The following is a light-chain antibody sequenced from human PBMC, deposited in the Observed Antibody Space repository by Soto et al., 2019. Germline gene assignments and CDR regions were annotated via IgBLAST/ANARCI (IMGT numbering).Light chain of an antibody. V-gene: IGKV1-33*01. CDR2: DAS. CDR3: QQYDYLPLT. Sequence: DIQMTQSPSTLSASVGDRVTITCQASQDVSNYLNWYQQKLGKAPKLLIYDASNLETGVPSRFSGSGSGTYFSFTISSLQPEDIATYYCQQYDYLPLTFGGGTKVDIK. J-gene: IGKJ4*01. CDR1: QDVSNY.